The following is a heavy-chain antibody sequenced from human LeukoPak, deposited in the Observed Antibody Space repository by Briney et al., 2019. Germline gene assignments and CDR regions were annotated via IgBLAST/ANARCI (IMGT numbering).Heavy chain of an antibody. CDR1: GFSLTSRGVG. CDR3: AHRPPFTDGFWRPFVN. J-gene: IGHJ4*02. Sequence: SGPTLVKPTQTLALTCTFSGFSLTSRGVGVGWIRQPPGKALEWLALIFWDDDKRCSPSLESRLTITKDTSKNQVVLTMTNMDPVDTGTYYCAHRPPFTDGFWRPFVNWGQGTLVTVSS. CDR2: IFWDDDK. D-gene: IGHD3-3*01. V-gene: IGHV2-5*02.